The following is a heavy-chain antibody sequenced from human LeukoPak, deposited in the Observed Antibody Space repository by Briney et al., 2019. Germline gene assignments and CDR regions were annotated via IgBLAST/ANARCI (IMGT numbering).Heavy chain of an antibody. J-gene: IGHJ3*02. V-gene: IGHV5-51*01. CDR3: ARPPPYYGDYETGAFDI. CDR1: GNSFTSYW. Sequence: GESLKISCKGSGNSFTSYWIGWVRQMPGKGLEWMGIIYPGDSDTRYSPSFQGQVTISADKSISTAYLQWSSLKASDTAMYYCARPPPYYGDYETGAFDIWGQGTMVTVSS. CDR2: IYPGDSDT. D-gene: IGHD4-17*01.